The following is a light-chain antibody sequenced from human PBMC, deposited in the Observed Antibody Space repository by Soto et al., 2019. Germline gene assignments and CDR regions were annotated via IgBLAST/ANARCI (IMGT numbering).Light chain of an antibody. J-gene: IGKJ3*01. CDR2: KAS. CDR1: QSISSW. Sequence: DIQMTQSPSTLSASVGDRVTITCRASQSISSWLAWYHQKPGKAPKLLIYKASSLESGVPSRFSGSGSGTEFTLTISSLQPDDFATYYCQQYNSYGQFTFGPGTKVDIK. CDR3: QQYNSYGQFT. V-gene: IGKV1-5*03.